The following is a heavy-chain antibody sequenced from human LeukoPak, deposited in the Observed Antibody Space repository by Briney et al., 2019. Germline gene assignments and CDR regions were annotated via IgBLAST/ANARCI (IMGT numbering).Heavy chain of an antibody. V-gene: IGHV3-30*02. J-gene: IGHJ3*02. Sequence: GGSLRLSCAASGFTFSGYGMHWVRQGPGKGLEWVAFIRSDGSNRYYADSVKGRFTVSRDNSKNTLYLQMNSLRADDTSVYYFTTFFGGISRGAFDIWGQGTMVTVSS. CDR1: GFTFSGYG. D-gene: IGHD4-23*01. CDR2: IRSDGSNR. CDR3: TTFFGGISRGAFDI.